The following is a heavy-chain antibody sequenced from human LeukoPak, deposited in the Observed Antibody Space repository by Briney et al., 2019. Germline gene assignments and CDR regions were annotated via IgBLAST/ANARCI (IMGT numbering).Heavy chain of an antibody. J-gene: IGHJ4*02. CDR1: GFTFSSYS. CDR3: ARFCDKGEDYDSSGYSCGLDY. Sequence: NSGGSLRLSCAASGFTFSSYSMNWVRQAPGKGLEWVSSISSSSSYIYYADSVKGRFTISRDNSKNTLYLQMSSLRAEDTAVYYCARFCDKGEDYDSSGYSCGLDYWGQGTLVTVSS. CDR2: ISSSSSYI. V-gene: IGHV3-21*04. D-gene: IGHD3-22*01.